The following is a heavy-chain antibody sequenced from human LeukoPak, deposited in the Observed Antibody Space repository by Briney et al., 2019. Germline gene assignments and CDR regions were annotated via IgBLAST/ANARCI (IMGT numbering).Heavy chain of an antibody. D-gene: IGHD2-21*02. CDR1: GFTFSSYA. CDR2: ISYDGSNK. J-gene: IGHJ4*02. Sequence: GGSLRLSCAASGFTFSSYAMHWVRQAPGKGLEWVAVISYDGSNKYYADSVKGRFTISRDNSKNTLYLQMNSLRAEDTAVYYCARDPDIVVVTAIPYYWGQGTLVTVSS. V-gene: IGHV3-30-3*01. CDR3: ARDPDIVVVTAIPYY.